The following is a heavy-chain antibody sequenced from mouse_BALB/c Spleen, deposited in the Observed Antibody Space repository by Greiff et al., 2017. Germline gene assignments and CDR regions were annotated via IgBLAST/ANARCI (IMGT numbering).Heavy chain of an antibody. J-gene: IGHJ2*01. V-gene: IGHV1-69*02. D-gene: IGHD2-10*02. CDR3: ARRYGNYYFDY. CDR1: GYTFTSYW. Sequence: QVQLQQPGAELVKPGASVKLSCKASGYTFTSYWMHWVKQRPGQGLEWIGEIDPSDSYTNYNQKFKGKATLTVDKSSSTAYMQLSSLTSEDSAVYYCARRYGNYYFDYWGQGTTLTVSS. CDR2: IDPSDSYT.